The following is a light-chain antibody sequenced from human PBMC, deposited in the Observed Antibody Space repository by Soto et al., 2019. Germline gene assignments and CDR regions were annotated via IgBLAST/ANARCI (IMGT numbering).Light chain of an antibody. CDR2: AAS. CDR3: HQLNNYPLS. Sequence: DIQLTQSPSFLSASVGDRVTITCRASQGSGSYVAWYQQKPGKAPNLQIYAASTLQSGVPSRFSGSGAGTDFTLTISSLQAEDFASYYCHQLNNYPLSFGGGTKVEIK. J-gene: IGKJ4*01. V-gene: IGKV1-9*01. CDR1: QGSGSY.